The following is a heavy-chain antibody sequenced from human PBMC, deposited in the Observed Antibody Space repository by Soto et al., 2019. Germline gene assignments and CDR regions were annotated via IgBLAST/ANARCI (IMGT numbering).Heavy chain of an antibody. CDR3: AKGYVLRFLEWVSLVHDAFDI. D-gene: IGHD3-3*01. Sequence: PGGSLRLSCAASGFTFTNYAMHWVRQAPGKGPEWVAVISYDGKEIYYADSMKGRFTISRDNSKNTLYLQMSSLRAEDTAVYYCAKGYVLRFLEWVSLVHDAFDIWGQGTMVTVSS. J-gene: IGHJ3*02. CDR2: ISYDGKEI. V-gene: IGHV3-30*18. CDR1: GFTFTNYA.